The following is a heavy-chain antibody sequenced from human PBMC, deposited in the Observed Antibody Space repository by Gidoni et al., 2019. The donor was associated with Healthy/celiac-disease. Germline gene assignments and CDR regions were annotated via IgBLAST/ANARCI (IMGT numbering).Heavy chain of an antibody. CDR2: IYYSGST. Sequence: QVQLQESGPGLVKPSETLSLTCTVSGGSISSYYWSWIRQPPGKGLEWIGYIYYSGSTNYNPSLKSRVTISVATSKNQFSLKLSSVTAADTAVYYCARVLGYCSSTSCYTDYYYGMDVWGQGTTVTVSS. D-gene: IGHD2-2*02. CDR1: GGSISSYY. V-gene: IGHV4-59*01. J-gene: IGHJ6*02. CDR3: ARVLGYCSSTSCYTDYYYGMDV.